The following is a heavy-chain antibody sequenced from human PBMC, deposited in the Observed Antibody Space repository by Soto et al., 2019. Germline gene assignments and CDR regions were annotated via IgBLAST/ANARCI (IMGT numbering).Heavy chain of an antibody. CDR3: VRQYFDFWTDYPDFDY. D-gene: IGHD3-3*01. V-gene: IGHV1-18*04. CDR1: GYTFSKYD. J-gene: IGHJ4*02. CDR2: ISPNSGRA. Sequence: QVQLVQSGAEMKRPGASVKVSCKASGYTFSKYDVSWVRQAPGQGLEWLGLISPNSGRASYSEKFQGRVTMSTDTRPTTAYLELRSLRSDDTAVYYCVRQYFDFWTDYPDFDYWGQGTLVTVSS.